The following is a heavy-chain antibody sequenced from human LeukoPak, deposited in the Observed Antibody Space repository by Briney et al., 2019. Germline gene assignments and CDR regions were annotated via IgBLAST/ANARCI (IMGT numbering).Heavy chain of an antibody. CDR1: GFTFSSYS. D-gene: IGHD2-21*01. V-gene: IGHV3-21*01. J-gene: IGHJ5*02. CDR3: ARENCGSECYYNWFVP. CDR2: ISSSSSYI. Sequence: PGGSLRLSCAASGFTFSSYSMNWVRHVPEKGLECVSSISSSSSYIYYADSVKGRFTISTDTAKNSLYLQMNSLRDEHTPVSLCARENCGSECYYNWFVPSGEGDLVTVSS.